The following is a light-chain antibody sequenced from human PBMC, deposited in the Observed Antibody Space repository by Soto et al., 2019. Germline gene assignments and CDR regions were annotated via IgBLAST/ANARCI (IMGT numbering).Light chain of an antibody. Sequence: EIVLTQSPGTLPLSPGERATLSCRASQSVSSSYLAWYQQKPGQAPRLLIYCASSRATGIPDRFSGSGSGTDFTLTISRLEPEDFAVYYCQQYGSSPPLYTFGQGTKLEIK. CDR2: CAS. V-gene: IGKV3-20*01. CDR1: QSVSSSY. CDR3: QQYGSSPPLYT. J-gene: IGKJ2*01.